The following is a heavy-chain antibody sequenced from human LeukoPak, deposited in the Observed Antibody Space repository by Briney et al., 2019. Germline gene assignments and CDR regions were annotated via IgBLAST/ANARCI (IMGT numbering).Heavy chain of an antibody. D-gene: IGHD6-13*01. Sequence: PGGSLRLSCAASGFTFDDYAMNWVRQAPGKGLEWVSGISWNSGTIGYADSVKGRFTISRDNAKNSLYLQMSSLRAEDTALYYCAKDGAAAGTYFDYWGQGTLVTVSS. J-gene: IGHJ4*02. CDR1: GFTFDDYA. V-gene: IGHV3-9*01. CDR3: AKDGAAAGTYFDY. CDR2: ISWNSGTI.